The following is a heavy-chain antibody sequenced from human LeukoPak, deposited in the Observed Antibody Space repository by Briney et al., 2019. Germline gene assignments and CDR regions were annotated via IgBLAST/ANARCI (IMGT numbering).Heavy chain of an antibody. J-gene: IGHJ3*02. Sequence: GGSLRLSCEASGFTFSAYAMTWVRQAPGKGLEWVAVIWYDGSSKYYADSVKGRFTISRDNPKNTLYLQMNSLRAEDTAVYYCARDWDLNAFDIWGQGTMVIVSS. D-gene: IGHD1-26*01. CDR1: GFTFSAYA. V-gene: IGHV3-33*07. CDR2: IWYDGSSK. CDR3: ARDWDLNAFDI.